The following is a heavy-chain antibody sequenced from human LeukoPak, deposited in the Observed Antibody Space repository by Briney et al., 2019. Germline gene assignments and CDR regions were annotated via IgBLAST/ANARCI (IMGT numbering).Heavy chain of an antibody. D-gene: IGHD3-16*01. Sequence: GGSLRLSCAASGFTFSSYGMHWVRQAPGKGLEWVAFIRYDGSSKYYADSVKGRFTISRDNSKNTLYLQMNSLRAEDTAVYYCAKDYDYVWGAPPGDYWGQGTLVTVSS. V-gene: IGHV3-30*02. J-gene: IGHJ4*02. CDR1: GFTFSSYG. CDR3: AKDYDYVWGAPPGDY. CDR2: IRYDGSSK.